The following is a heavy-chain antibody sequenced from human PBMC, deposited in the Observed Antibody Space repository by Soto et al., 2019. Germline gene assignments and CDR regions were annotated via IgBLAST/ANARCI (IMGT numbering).Heavy chain of an antibody. D-gene: IGHD3-9*01. J-gene: IGHJ4*02. CDR1: GYTFTSYA. V-gene: IGHV1-3*01. CDR3: ARAKYYDILTGYYYYFDY. Sequence: VKVSCKASGYTFTSYAMHWVRQAPGQRLEWMGWINAGNGNRKYSQKFQGRVTITRDTSASTAYMELSSLRSEDTAGYYCARAKYYDILTGYYYYFDYWGQGTLVTVSS. CDR2: INAGNGNR.